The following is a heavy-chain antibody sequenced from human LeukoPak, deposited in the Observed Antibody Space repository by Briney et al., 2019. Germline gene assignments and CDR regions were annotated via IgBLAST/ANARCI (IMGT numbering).Heavy chain of an antibody. D-gene: IGHD3-9*01. J-gene: IGHJ5*02. CDR3: ARDLREGRYFDWLTH. CDR1: GFTFSNYN. CDR2: ITSSGTYI. V-gene: IGHV3-21*01. Sequence: GGSLRLSCAASGFTFSNYNMNWVRQAPGKAMEWVSSITSSGTYIFYADSVKGRFTISRDNAKNTLYLQMNSLRAEDTAVYYCARDLREGRYFDWLTHWGQGTLVTVSS.